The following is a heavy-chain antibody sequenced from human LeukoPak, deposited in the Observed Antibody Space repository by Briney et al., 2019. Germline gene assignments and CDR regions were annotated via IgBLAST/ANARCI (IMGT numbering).Heavy chain of an antibody. V-gene: IGHV4-59*01. CDR1: GGSISSYY. J-gene: IGHJ6*03. CDR3: ASSGSYYYYYMDV. D-gene: IGHD5-12*01. Sequence: SETLSLTCTVSGGSISSYYWSWIRQPPGGGLEWIGYIYYSGSTNYNPSLKSRVTISVDTSKSQFSLKLSSVTAADTAVYYCASSGSYYYYYMDVWGKGTTVTVSS. CDR2: IYYSGST.